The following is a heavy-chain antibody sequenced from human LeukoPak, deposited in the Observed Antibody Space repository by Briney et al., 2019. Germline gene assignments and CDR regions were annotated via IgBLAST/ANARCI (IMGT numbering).Heavy chain of an antibody. CDR1: GFTFSSYG. CDR3: AKIFCGGSCNWFDP. CDR2: IWYDGSNK. D-gene: IGHD2-15*01. V-gene: IGHV3-30*02. Sequence: GGSLRLSCAASGFTFSSYGMHWVRQAPGKGLEWVAVIWYDGSNKYYADSVKGRFTISRDNSKNTLYLQMNSLRAEDTAVYYCAKIFCGGSCNWFDPWGQGTLVTVSS. J-gene: IGHJ5*02.